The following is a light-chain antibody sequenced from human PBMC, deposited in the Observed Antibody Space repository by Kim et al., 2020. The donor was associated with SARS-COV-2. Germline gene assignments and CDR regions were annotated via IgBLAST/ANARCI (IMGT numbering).Light chain of an antibody. Sequence: APGKTARITCGGNNIGSKSVSWYQQKPGQDPVLVIYDDSDRPSGIPERFSGSNSGNTATLTISRVEAGDEADYYCQVWDSSSDHRVFGGRTQLTVL. V-gene: IGLV3-21*03. CDR2: DDS. CDR1: NIGSKS. CDR3: QVWDSSSDHRV. J-gene: IGLJ3*02.